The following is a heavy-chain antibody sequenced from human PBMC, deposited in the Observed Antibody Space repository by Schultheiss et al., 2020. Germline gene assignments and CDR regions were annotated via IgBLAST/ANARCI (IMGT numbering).Heavy chain of an antibody. CDR3: ARLVVVAATGWFDP. V-gene: IGHV3-11*04. D-gene: IGHD2-15*01. CDR2: ISSSGSTI. Sequence: GGSLRLSCAASGFTFSDYYMSWIRQAPGKGLEWVSYISSSGSTIYYADSVKGRFTISRDNAKNSLYLQMNSLRAEDTAVYYCARLVVVAATGWFDPWGQGTLVTVSS. J-gene: IGHJ5*02. CDR1: GFTFSDYY.